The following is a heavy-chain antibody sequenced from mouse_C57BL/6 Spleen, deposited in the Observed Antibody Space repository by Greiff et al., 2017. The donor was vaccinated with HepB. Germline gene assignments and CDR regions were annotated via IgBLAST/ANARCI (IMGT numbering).Heavy chain of an antibody. CDR1: GFTFSNYW. CDR2: IRLKSDNYAT. J-gene: IGHJ4*01. V-gene: IGHV6-3*01. CDR3: TGFEPDAMDY. Sequence: EVKLVESGGGLVQPGGSMKLSCVASGFTFSNYWMNWVRQSPEKGLEWVAQIRLKSDNYATHYAESVKGRFTISRDDSKSSVYLQMNNLRAEDTGIYYCTGFEPDAMDYWGQGTSVTVSS.